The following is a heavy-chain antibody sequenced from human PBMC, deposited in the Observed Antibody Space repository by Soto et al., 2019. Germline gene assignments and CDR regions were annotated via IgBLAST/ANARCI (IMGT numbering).Heavy chain of an antibody. Sequence: SVKVSCKASGFSISSHFMHWLRQAPGQGLEWLGIISPGGDATAYAKSFRGRVTITRDTSTSTVHLQLSGLRFDDTAVYYCARDWRYSSGLDYWGQGTLVTVSS. J-gene: IGHJ4*02. CDR2: ISPGGDAT. V-gene: IGHV1-46*01. CDR1: GFSISSHF. CDR3: ARDWRYSSGLDY. D-gene: IGHD6-19*01.